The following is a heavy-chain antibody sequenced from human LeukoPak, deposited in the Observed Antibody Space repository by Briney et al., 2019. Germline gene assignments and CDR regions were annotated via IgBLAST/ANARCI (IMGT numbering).Heavy chain of an antibody. CDR1: GFTFSSYA. Sequence: GGSLRLSCAASGFTFSSYAMHWVRQAPGKGLEWVAFIRYDGSNKYYADSVKGRFTISRDNSKNTLYLQMNSLRAEDTAVYYCAKQFSGFGELFKPFFDYWGQGTLVTVSS. CDR2: IRYDGSNK. V-gene: IGHV3-30*02. J-gene: IGHJ4*02. CDR3: AKQFSGFGELFKPFFDY. D-gene: IGHD3-10*01.